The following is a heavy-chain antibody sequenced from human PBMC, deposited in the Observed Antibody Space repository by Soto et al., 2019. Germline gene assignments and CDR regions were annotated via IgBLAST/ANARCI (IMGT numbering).Heavy chain of an antibody. CDR2: ISGSGGST. CDR3: AKCQGGYSYGYLEYYGMDV. D-gene: IGHD5-18*01. Sequence: HPGGSLRLSCAASGFTFSSYAMSWVRQAPGKGLEWVSAISGSGGSTYYADSVKGRFTISRDNSKNTLYLQMNSLRAEDTAVYYCAKCQGGYSYGYLEYYGMDVWGQGTTVTVSS. CDR1: GFTFSSYA. J-gene: IGHJ6*02. V-gene: IGHV3-23*01.